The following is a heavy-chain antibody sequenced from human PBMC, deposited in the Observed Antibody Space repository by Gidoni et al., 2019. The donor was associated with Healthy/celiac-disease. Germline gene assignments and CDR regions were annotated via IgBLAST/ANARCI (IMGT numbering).Heavy chain of an antibody. CDR3: ARDCSSASCSHYGLDV. V-gene: IGHV4-38-2*01. D-gene: IGHD2-2*01. J-gene: IGHJ6*02. Sequence: QVQLQESGPGLVKPSETLSLTCAVSGYSISSGFYWGWIRQPPGKGLEWIGNIFHSGITSYNPSLKSRVTISVDTSKNQFSLQLSTVTAADTAVYYCARDCSSASCSHYGLDVWGQGTTVTVSS. CDR1: GYSISSGFY. CDR2: IFHSGIT.